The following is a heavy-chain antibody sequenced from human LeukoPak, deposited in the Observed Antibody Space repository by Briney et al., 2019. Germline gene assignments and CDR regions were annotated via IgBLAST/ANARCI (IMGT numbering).Heavy chain of an antibody. D-gene: IGHD2-15*01. J-gene: IGHJ3*02. CDR3: ARVLCSGGTCLDAFDI. CDR1: GFTFSSYG. V-gene: IGHV3-33*01. CDR2: IWYDGSNK. Sequence: GRSLRLSCVASGFTFSSYGMYWVRQAPGKGLEGVAVIWYDGSNKYYADSVKGRFTISRDDSKNTLYLQMNSLRAEDTAVYYCARVLCSGGTCLDAFDIWGQGTMVTVSS.